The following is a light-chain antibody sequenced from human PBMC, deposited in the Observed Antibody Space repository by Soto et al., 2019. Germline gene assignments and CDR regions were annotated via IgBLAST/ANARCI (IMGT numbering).Light chain of an antibody. CDR3: QQYNNWPRT. J-gene: IGKJ1*01. CDR1: QSIRTN. V-gene: IGKV3-15*01. Sequence: DIVMTQSPATLSVSPWERATLSCRASQSIRTNLAWYQHKPGQAPRLLIYGASTGVTGVPARFSGSGSGTEFTLTISSLQSEDFAVYYCQQYNNWPRTFGQGTKVDIK. CDR2: GAS.